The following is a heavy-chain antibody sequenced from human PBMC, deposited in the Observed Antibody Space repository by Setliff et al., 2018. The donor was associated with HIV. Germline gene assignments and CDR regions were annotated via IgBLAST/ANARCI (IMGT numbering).Heavy chain of an antibody. Sequence: LSLTCSVSGVSVGSGDYYWHWIRQHPEKALEWIGYVFHSGDTYYNPSLKSRISMSVDTSKNQFSLELTSLTAADTAVYYCATRPRIAARPFDYWGQGMLVTVSS. J-gene: IGHJ4*02. CDR1: GVSVGSGDYY. D-gene: IGHD6-6*01. V-gene: IGHV4-31*03. CDR3: ATRPRIAARPFDY. CDR2: VFHSGDT.